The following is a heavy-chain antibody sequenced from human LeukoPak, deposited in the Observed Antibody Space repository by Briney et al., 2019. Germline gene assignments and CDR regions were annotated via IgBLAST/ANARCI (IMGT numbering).Heavy chain of an antibody. D-gene: IGHD3-9*01. Sequence: RASVKVSCKASGYTFTYNDVNWVRQATGQGLEWMGWMNPGTGDTGYAPRFQGRLAMTADTSIKTAYMELSGLTSDDTAVYYCARDLKFSPYYFDYWGQGTLVTVSS. V-gene: IGHV1-8*01. J-gene: IGHJ4*02. CDR1: GYTFTYND. CDR3: ARDLKFSPYYFDY. CDR2: MNPGTGDT.